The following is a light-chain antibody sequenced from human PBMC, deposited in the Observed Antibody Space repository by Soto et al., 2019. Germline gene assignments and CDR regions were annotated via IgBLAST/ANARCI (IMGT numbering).Light chain of an antibody. Sequence: SYELTQPPSVSVAPGQTARITCEGNNIGSKSVHWYQQKPGQAPVVVVYDDTDRPSGIPERFSGSNSGSTATLTFSRVEAGDEADYYCAAWGDSLVFGGGTKLTVL. J-gene: IGLJ2*01. CDR3: AAWGDSLV. CDR1: NIGSKS. V-gene: IGLV3-21*02. CDR2: DDT.